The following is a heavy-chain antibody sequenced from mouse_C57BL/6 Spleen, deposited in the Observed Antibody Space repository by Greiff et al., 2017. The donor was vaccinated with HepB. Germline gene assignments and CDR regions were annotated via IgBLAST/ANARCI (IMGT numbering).Heavy chain of an antibody. J-gene: IGHJ4*01. CDR1: GYTFTSYW. V-gene: IGHV1-64*01. Sequence: VQLQQPGAELVKPGASVKLSCKASGYTFTSYWMHWVKQRPGQGLEWIGMIHPNSGSTNYNEKFKSKATLTVDKSSSTAYMQLSSLTSEDSAVYYCARSPSYYYGMEYWGQGTSVTVSS. CDR2: IHPNSGST. CDR3: ARSPSYYYGMEY.